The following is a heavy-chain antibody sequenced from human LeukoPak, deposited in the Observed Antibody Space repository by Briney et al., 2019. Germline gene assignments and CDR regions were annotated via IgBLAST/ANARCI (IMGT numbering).Heavy chain of an antibody. CDR1: GYTFTNYW. CDR3: ARRVGSSWQLDS. D-gene: IGHD6-13*01. Sequence: GESLKIYFMVSGYTFTNYWIGWVRQMPGKGLEWMGIIYPGDSDTRYSPSFQGQVTFSADKSITTAYLQWSSLKASDTAMYYCARRVGSSWQLDSWGQGTLVTVSS. V-gene: IGHV5-51*01. CDR2: IYPGDSDT. J-gene: IGHJ4*02.